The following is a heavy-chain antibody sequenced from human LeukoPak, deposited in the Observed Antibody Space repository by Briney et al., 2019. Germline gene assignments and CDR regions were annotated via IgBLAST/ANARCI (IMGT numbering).Heavy chain of an antibody. CDR1: GFTFSIYV. Sequence: GGSLRLSCAASGFTFSIYVIHWVRQAPGKGLEWVTLIWYDGSNQHYADSVKGRFTISRDNSKNTLYLQMNSLRAEDAAVYYCAREGGSGSYSTFFDFWGQGTLVTVSS. CDR2: IWYDGSNQ. CDR3: AREGGSGSYSTFFDF. D-gene: IGHD3-10*01. J-gene: IGHJ4*02. V-gene: IGHV3-33*01.